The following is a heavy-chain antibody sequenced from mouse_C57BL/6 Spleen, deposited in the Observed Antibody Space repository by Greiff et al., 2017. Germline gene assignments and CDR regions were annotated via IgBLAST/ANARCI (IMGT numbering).Heavy chain of an antibody. V-gene: IGHV1-53*01. D-gene: IGHD4-1*01. CDR1: GYTFTSYW. Sequence: QVQLQQPGTELVKPGASVKLSCKASGYTFTSYWMHWVKQRPGQGLEWIGNINPSNGGTNYNEKFKSKATLTVDKSSSTAYLQLSSLPSEDSSVYYCGRATNWPGRYFDVWGTGTTVTVSS. CDR3: GRATNWPGRYFDV. CDR2: INPSNGGT. J-gene: IGHJ1*03.